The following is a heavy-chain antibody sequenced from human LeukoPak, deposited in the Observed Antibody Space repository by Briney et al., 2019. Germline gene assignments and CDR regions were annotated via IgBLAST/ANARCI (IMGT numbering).Heavy chain of an antibody. D-gene: IGHD2-15*01. Sequence: SGPTLVNPTQTLTLTCTFSGFSLSTSGMCVSWIRQPPGKALEWLARIDWDDDKYYSTSLKTRLTISKDTSKNQVVLTMTNMDPVDTATYYCAHRRRGYCSGGSCYWDAFDIWGQGTMVTVSS. V-gene: IGHV2-70*12. CDR1: GFSLSTSGMC. J-gene: IGHJ3*02. CDR3: AHRRRGYCSGGSCYWDAFDI. CDR2: IDWDDDK.